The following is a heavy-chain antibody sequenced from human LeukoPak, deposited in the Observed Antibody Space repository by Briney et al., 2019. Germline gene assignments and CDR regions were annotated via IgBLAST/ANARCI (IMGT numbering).Heavy chain of an antibody. J-gene: IGHJ5*02. Sequence: ASVKVSCKASGYTFTSYAMNWVRQAPGQGLEWMGWINTNTGNPTYAQGFTGRFVFSLDTSVSTAYLQISSLKAEDTAVYYCARAGTTVTYRLGNWFDPWGQGTLVTVSS. D-gene: IGHD4-17*01. V-gene: IGHV7-4-1*02. CDR3: ARAGTTVTYRLGNWFDP. CDR1: GYTFTSYA. CDR2: INTNTGNP.